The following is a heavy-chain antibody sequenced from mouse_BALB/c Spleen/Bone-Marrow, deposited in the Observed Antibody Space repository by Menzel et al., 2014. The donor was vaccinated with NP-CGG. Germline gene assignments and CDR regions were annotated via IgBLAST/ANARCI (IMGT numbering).Heavy chain of an antibody. J-gene: IGHJ3*01. D-gene: IGHD2-2*01. CDR1: GYTFTSYW. V-gene: IGHV1-7*01. CDR2: INPSTGYT. CDR3: ARSRDGYDSFAY. Sequence: QVQLKESGAELAKPGASVKMSCKASGYTFTSYWMHWVKQRPGQGLEWIGYINPSTGYTEYNQKFKDKATLTADKSSSTAYMQLSRLTSGDSAVYYCARSRDGYDSFAYWGQGTLVAVSA.